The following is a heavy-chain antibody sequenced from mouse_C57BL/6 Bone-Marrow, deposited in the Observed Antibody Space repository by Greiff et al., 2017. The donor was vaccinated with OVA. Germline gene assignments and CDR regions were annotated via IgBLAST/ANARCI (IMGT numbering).Heavy chain of an antibody. Sequence: VQLQQPGAELVKPGASVKLSCKASGYTFTSYWMQWVKQRPGQGLEWIGEIDPSDSYTNYNQKFKGKATFTVDTSSSTAYMQLSSLTSEDSAVYYCARSLLLYWYFDVWGTGTTVTVSS. V-gene: IGHV1-50*01. CDR2: IDPSDSYT. CDR3: ARSLLLYWYFDV. J-gene: IGHJ1*03. CDR1: GYTFTSYW.